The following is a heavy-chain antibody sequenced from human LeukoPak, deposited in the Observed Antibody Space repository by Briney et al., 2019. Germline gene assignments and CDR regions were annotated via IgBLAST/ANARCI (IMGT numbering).Heavy chain of an antibody. D-gene: IGHD6-13*01. CDR3: ARRLIAAAGTAPDY. J-gene: IGHJ4*02. Sequence: PSETLPLTCTVSGGSISSSSYYWGWIRQPPGKGLEWIGSIYYSGSTYYNPSLKSRVTISVDTSKNQFSLKLSSVTAADTAVYYCARRLIAAAGTAPDYWGQGTLVTVSS. CDR1: GGSISSSSYY. V-gene: IGHV4-39*01. CDR2: IYYSGST.